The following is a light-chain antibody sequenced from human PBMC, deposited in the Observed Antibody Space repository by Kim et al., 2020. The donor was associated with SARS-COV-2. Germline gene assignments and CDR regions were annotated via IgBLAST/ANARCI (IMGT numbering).Light chain of an antibody. J-gene: IGLJ1*01. Sequence: QSVLTQPPSVSGAPGERVTISRTGSSSNIGAGFDVHWYQHLPGTVPKLLIYPYTNRPSGVPDRFSGSKSGTSATLAITGLQAEDEADYYCQSYDNSLSGSYVFGTGTKVTVL. CDR3: QSYDNSLSGSYV. CDR2: PYT. V-gene: IGLV1-40*01. CDR1: SSNIGAGFD.